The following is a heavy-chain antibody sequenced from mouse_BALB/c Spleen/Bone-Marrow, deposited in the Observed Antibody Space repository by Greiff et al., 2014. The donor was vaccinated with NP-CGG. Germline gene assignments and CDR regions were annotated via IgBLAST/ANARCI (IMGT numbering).Heavy chain of an antibody. V-gene: IGHV14-3*02. CDR2: IDPANGNT. Sequence: VQLQQSGAELVKPGASVKLSCTAPGFNIKDTYMHWVKQRPEQGLEWIGRIDPANGNTKYDPKFQGKATITADTSSNTAYLQLSSLTSEDTAVYYCAGGWLPSYAMDYWGQGTSVTASS. J-gene: IGHJ4*01. D-gene: IGHD2-2*01. CDR1: GFNIKDTY. CDR3: AGGWLPSYAMDY.